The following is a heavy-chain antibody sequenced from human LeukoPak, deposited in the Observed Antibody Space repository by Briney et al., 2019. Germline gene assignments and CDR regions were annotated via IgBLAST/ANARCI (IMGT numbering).Heavy chain of an antibody. CDR2: ISWNSGSI. CDR1: GFTFDDYA. CDR3: AKVEYCSGGSCTSGAFDI. J-gene: IGHJ3*02. Sequence: GGSLRLSCAASGFTFDDYAMHWVRQAPGKGLEWVSGISWNSGSIGYADSVKGRFTISRDNAKNSLYLQMNSLRAEDTAVYYCAKVEYCSGGSCTSGAFDIWGQGTTVTVSS. V-gene: IGHV3-9*01. D-gene: IGHD2-15*01.